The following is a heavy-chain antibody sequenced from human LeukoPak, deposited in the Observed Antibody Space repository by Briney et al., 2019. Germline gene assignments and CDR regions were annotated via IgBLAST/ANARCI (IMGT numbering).Heavy chain of an antibody. D-gene: IGHD6-19*01. CDR1: GGSISSYY. Sequence: SSETLSLTCTVSGGSISSYYWSWIRQPPGKGLEWIGYIYYSGSTNYNPSLKSRVTISVDTSKNQFSLKLSSVTAADTAVYYCARRGSGWYHFDYWGQGTLVTVSS. CDR2: IYYSGST. J-gene: IGHJ4*02. CDR3: ARRGSGWYHFDY. V-gene: IGHV4-59*08.